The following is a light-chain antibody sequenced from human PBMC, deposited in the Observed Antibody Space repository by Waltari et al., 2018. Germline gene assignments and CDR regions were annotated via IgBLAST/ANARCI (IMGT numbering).Light chain of an antibody. CDR1: SNDVGAHNL. Sequence: QSALTQPASVSGSLGQSISISCAGTSNDVGAHNLVSWYQQYPGRAPKLVIYEVTNRPSVISSRFSGSKSGNTASLTISGLQSEDEAEYFCSSYSTTFTVLFGGGTKVTV. J-gene: IGLJ3*02. CDR3: SSYSTTFTVL. V-gene: IGLV2-14*01. CDR2: EVT.